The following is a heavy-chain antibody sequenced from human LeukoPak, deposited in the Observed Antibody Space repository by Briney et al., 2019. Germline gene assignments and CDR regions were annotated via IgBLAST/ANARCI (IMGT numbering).Heavy chain of an antibody. CDR2: IYYSGST. CDR1: DDSIYDYY. J-gene: IGHJ3*02. D-gene: IGHD5-18*01. CDR3: ARLIGYSYGYGAFDI. Sequence: SETLSLTCTISDDSIYDYYWSWLRQPPGQGLEWIGYIYYSGSTNYNPSLKSRVTISVDTSKNQFSLKLSSVTAADTAVYYCARLIGYSYGYGAFDIWGQGTMVTVSS. V-gene: IGHV4-59*01.